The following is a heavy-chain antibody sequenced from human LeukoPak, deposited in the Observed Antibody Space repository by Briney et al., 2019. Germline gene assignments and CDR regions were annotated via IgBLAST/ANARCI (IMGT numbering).Heavy chain of an antibody. Sequence: SVTVSCTASGGTFSSYAISWVRQAPGQGLEWMGGIIPIFGTANYAQKFQGRVTITADESTSTAYMELSGLRSEDTAVYYCYGYDSSGSSGYWGQGTLVTVSS. D-gene: IGHD3-22*01. V-gene: IGHV1-69*13. J-gene: IGHJ4*02. CDR3: YGYDSSGSSGY. CDR1: GGTFSSYA. CDR2: IIPIFGTA.